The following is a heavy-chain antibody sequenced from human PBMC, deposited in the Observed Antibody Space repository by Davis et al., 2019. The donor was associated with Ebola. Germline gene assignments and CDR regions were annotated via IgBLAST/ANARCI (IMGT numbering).Heavy chain of an antibody. Sequence: GESLKISCAASGFTFSNYWMSWVRQAPGRGLEWVANIQQDGSEKFYVDSVKGRFTISRDNAKNSLYLQMDSLTDDDTALYYCTRGVDTTLASWSDALDVWGQGTMVTVSS. CDR2: IQQDGSEK. V-gene: IGHV3-7*01. D-gene: IGHD2-15*01. CDR3: TRGVDTTLASWSDALDV. CDR1: GFTFSNYW. J-gene: IGHJ3*01.